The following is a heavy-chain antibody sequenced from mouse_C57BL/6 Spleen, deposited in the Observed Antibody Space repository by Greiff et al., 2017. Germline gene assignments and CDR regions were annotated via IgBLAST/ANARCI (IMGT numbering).Heavy chain of an antibody. CDR1: GYAFSSSW. J-gene: IGHJ2*01. D-gene: IGHD1-1*01. CDR3: AITGVVADYFDY. V-gene: IGHV1-82*01. Sequence: VKLQQSGPELVKPGASVKISCKASGYAFSSSWMNWVKQRPGKGLEWIGRIYTGDGDTNYNGKFKGKATLTADKSYSTAYMQLSSLTSEDSAVYFCAITGVVADYFDYWGQGTTLSVAS. CDR2: IYTGDGDT.